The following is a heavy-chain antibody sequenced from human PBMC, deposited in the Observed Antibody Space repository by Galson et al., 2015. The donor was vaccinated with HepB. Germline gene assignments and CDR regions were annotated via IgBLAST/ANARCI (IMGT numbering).Heavy chain of an antibody. Sequence: SLRLSCAASGFTFRIFTMHWVRQAPGKGLEWVATTSSLGDILYYADSVKGRFTISRDNSNNILYLQMNSLRAEDTAVYYCTRDAMGRGSGSYSAFDYWGKGTLVTVSS. D-gene: IGHD1-26*01. V-gene: IGHV3-30-3*01. J-gene: IGHJ4*02. CDR3: TRDAMGRGSGSYSAFDY. CDR1: GFTFRIFT. CDR2: TSSLGDIL.